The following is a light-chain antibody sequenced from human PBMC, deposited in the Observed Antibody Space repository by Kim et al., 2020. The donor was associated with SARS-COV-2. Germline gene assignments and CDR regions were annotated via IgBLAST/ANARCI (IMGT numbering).Light chain of an antibody. Sequence: SPGERATLSCRASQSVRSTYLAWYQQKPGQAPRLLIYGASSRATGIPDRFSGSGSGTDFTLTISRLEPEDFAVYHCQQYGGSPPYTFGQGTKVDIK. CDR2: GAS. CDR1: QSVRSTY. J-gene: IGKJ2*01. CDR3: QQYGGSPPYT. V-gene: IGKV3-20*01.